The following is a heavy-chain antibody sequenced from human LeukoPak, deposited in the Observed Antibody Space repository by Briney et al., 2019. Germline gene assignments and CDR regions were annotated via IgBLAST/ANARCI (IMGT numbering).Heavy chain of an antibody. J-gene: IGHJ4*02. D-gene: IGHD5/OR15-5a*01. Sequence: PGGSLRLSCAASGFIVSSNYMSWVRQAPGKGLEWVSVIYIGGSTYYADSVKGRFTISRDNSKNTLYLQMNSLRAEDTAVYYCARGSTYYYDDWGQGTLVNVSS. CDR3: ARGSTYYYDD. CDR1: GFIVSSNY. CDR2: IYIGGST. V-gene: IGHV3-53*01.